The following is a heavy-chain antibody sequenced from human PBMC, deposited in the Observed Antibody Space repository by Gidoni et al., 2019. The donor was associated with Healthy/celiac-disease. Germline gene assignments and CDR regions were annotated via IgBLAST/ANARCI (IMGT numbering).Heavy chain of an antibody. CDR2: ISGSGGST. V-gene: IGHV3-23*01. Sequence: EVQLLEPGGGMVQPGGSLRLSCAASGFTFSGYAMSWVRQAPGKGLEWVSAISGSGGSTYYADSVKGRFTISRDNSKNTLYLQMNSLRAEDTAVYYCANDIREMALDYWGQGTLVTVSS. J-gene: IGHJ4*02. D-gene: IGHD1-26*01. CDR3: ANDIREMALDY. CDR1: GFTFSGYA.